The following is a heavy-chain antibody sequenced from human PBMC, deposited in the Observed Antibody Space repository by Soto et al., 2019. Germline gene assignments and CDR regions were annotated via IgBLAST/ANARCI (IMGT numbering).Heavy chain of an antibody. J-gene: IGHJ4*02. CDR2: IVRDGGQK. V-gene: IGHV3-33*01. CDR3: ARDDDFDDNGLDY. D-gene: IGHD1-1*01. CDR1: GFTCSRYG. Sequence: QVPLVESGGGVVQPGRPLRLSCAASGFTCSRYGMHWVRQAPGKGLEWVGVIVRDGGQKQYADSVRGRFTISRDNSKNTLYLEMNSVTVDDTAVYYCARDDDFDDNGLDYWGQGTLVTVSS.